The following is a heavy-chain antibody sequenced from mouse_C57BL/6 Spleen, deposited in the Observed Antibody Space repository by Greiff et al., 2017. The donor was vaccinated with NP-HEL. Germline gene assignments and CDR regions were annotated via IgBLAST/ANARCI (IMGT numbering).Heavy chain of an antibody. V-gene: IGHV1-82*01. Sequence: VQLQQSGPELVKPGASVKISCKASGYAFSSSWMNWVKQRPGQGLEWIGGIYPGDGDTNYNGKFKGKATLTADKSSSTAYMQLSRLTSEDSAVYFCARETAQAYWGKGTLVTVSA. D-gene: IGHD3-2*02. J-gene: IGHJ3*01. CDR1: GYAFSSSW. CDR2: IYPGDGDT. CDR3: ARETAQAY.